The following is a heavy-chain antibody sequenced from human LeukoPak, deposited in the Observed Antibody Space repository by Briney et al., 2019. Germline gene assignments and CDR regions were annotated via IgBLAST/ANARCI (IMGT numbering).Heavy chain of an antibody. D-gene: IGHD4/OR15-4a*01. CDR1: GFTFSTYA. CDR2: ISGTGGST. V-gene: IGHV3-23*01. J-gene: IGHJ4*02. CDR3: ARRAGAYSHPYDY. Sequence: GGSLRLSCAASGFTFSTYAMTWVRQAPGKGLEWVSLISGTGGSTYYADSVKGRFTISRDNAKNSLYLQMNSLRAEDTAVYYCARRAGAYSHPYDYWGQGTLVTVSS.